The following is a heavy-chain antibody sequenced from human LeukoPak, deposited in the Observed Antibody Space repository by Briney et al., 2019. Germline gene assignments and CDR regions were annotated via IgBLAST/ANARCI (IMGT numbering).Heavy chain of an antibody. Sequence: GGSLRLSCAASGFTFSSYAMSWVRQASGKGLEWVSAISGSGGSTYYADSVKGRFTISRDNSKNTLYLQMNSLRAEDTAVYYCAKPPSIVVVTAEINWGQGTLVTVSS. CDR1: GFTFSSYA. CDR3: AKPPSIVVVTAEIN. V-gene: IGHV3-23*01. J-gene: IGHJ4*02. CDR2: ISGSGGST. D-gene: IGHD2-21*02.